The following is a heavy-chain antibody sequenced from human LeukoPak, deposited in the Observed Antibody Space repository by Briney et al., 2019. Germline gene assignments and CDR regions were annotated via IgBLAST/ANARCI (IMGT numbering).Heavy chain of an antibody. V-gene: IGHV4-34*01. D-gene: IGHD3-22*01. J-gene: IGHJ6*02. CDR2: INHSGST. CDR3: ARGGSSGNRLTTEPPYYYVMSV. CDR1: GGSFSVDY. Sequence: KPSETLSLSCAVYGGSFSVDYWSWIRQPPGKGLEWIGEINHSGSTNYNPSLKSRVTISVDTSKNQFSLKLRSVTAADTAVYYCARGGSSGNRLTTEPPYYYVMSVSSQASTVTASS.